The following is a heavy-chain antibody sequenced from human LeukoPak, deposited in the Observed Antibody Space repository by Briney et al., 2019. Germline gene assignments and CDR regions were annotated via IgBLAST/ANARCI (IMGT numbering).Heavy chain of an antibody. CDR1: GGSIRSYY. CDR2: IYYSGGT. Sequence: SETLSLTCTVSGGSIRSYYWSWVRQPPGKGLEWIGYIYYSGGTNYNPSLKSRVTISVDTSKNQFSLKLSSVTAADTAVYYCARAIVSFPYYFDYWGQGSLVTVSS. V-gene: IGHV4-59*01. CDR3: ARAIVSFPYYFDY. J-gene: IGHJ4*02. D-gene: IGHD5/OR15-5a*01.